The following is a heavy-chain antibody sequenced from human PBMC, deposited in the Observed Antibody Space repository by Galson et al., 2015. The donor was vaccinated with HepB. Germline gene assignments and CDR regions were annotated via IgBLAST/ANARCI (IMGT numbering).Heavy chain of an antibody. CDR3: ARGGSRSYYYYMDV. CDR2: INAGNGNT. Sequence: SVKVSCKASGYTFTSYAMHWVRQAPGQRLEWMGWINAGNGNTKYSQKFQGRVTITRDTSASTAYMELSSLRSEDTAVYYCARGGSRSYYYYMDVWGKGTTVTVSS. V-gene: IGHV1-3*01. J-gene: IGHJ6*03. CDR1: GYTFTSYA. D-gene: IGHD1-26*01.